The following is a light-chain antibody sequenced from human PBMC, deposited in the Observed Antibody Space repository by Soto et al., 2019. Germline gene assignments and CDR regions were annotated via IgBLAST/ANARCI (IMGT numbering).Light chain of an antibody. CDR3: QQYNSYSGT. CDR1: QSISSW. J-gene: IGKJ1*01. CDR2: DAS. V-gene: IGKV1-5*01. Sequence: DIQMTQSPSTLSASVGDRVTITCRASQSISSWLAWYQQKPGKAPKLLIYDASSLESGVPSRFSGSGSGTQFTLTISSLQPDDLSTYYCQQYNSYSGTVGQGTKVDI.